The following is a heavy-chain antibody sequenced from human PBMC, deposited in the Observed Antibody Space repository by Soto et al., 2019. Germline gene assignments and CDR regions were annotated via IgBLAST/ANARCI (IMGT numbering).Heavy chain of an antibody. CDR2: INHSGST. J-gene: IGHJ6*02. Sequence: AGTLSLTCAVYGGSFSGYYWSWIRQPPGKGLEWIGGINHSGSTNCSPSVKGRVTISVDTSKNQFSLKLSSVTAADTAVYYCARDVRGESSGWYRYYYYGIDVWGQGTTVTVSS. V-gene: IGHV4-34*01. D-gene: IGHD6-19*01. CDR1: GGSFSGYY. CDR3: ARDVRGESSGWYRYYYYGIDV.